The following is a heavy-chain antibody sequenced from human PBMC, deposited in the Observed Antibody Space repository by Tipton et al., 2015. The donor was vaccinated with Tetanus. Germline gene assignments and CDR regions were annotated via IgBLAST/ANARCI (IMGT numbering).Heavy chain of an antibody. CDR2: SWYDGTDK. J-gene: IGHJ4*02. V-gene: IGHV3-33*01. Sequence: SLRLSCAASGSIFGSYGIHWVRQAPGKGLEWVAVSWYDGTDKYYADSVKGRFTISRDNSKNTLYLQMNSLRAEDTAVYYCAREADCSGGSCFSGDFDNWGQGTQVTVSS. D-gene: IGHD2-15*01. CDR3: AREADCSGGSCFSGDFDN. CDR1: GSIFGSYG.